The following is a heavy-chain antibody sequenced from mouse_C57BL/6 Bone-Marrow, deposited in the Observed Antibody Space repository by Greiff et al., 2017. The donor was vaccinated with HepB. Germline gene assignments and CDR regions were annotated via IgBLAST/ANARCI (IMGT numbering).Heavy chain of an antibody. CDR3: ARYYYGSSSFDY. D-gene: IGHD1-1*01. CDR1: GYTFTDYN. CDR2: INPNNGGT. Sequence: EVQLQQSGPELVKPGASVKIPCKASGYTFTDYNMDWVKQSHGKSLEWIGDINPNNGGTIYNQKFKGKATLTVDKSSSTAYMELRSLTSEDTAVYYCARYYYGSSSFDYWGKGTTLTVSS. V-gene: IGHV1-18*01. J-gene: IGHJ2*01.